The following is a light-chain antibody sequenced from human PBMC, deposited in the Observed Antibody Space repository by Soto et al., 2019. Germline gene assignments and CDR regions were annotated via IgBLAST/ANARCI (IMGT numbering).Light chain of an antibody. CDR1: QYIGRY. CDR3: MQTKQLPVT. J-gene: IGKJ1*01. Sequence: DIQMTQSPSSLSASVGDRVTITCRAGQYIGRYLNWYQQKPGKAPKLLIYAASSLHSGVPSRFSGSGSGTDFTLKISRVESDDVGLYFCMQTKQLPVTFGQGTKVEIK. CDR2: AAS. V-gene: IGKV1-39*01.